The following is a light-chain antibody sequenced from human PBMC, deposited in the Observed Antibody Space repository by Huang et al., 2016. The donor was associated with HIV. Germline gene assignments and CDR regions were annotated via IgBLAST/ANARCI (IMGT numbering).Light chain of an antibody. V-gene: IGKV1-12*01. J-gene: IGKJ5*01. CDR3: LQADSSPRS. CDR2: SAS. Sequence: DIQMTQSPSSVSASEGDTVTITCRASQDISIWLSWYQQKPREAPTLLIHSASILVSGVPSRFSGSGAGTNFALTSNGLRPDDFATYYCLQADSSPRSFGQGTRL. CDR1: QDISIW.